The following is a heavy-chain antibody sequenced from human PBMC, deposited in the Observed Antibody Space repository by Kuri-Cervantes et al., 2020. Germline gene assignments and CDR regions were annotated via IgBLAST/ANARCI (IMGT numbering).Heavy chain of an antibody. CDR2: IIPILGIA. Sequence: SVKVSCKASGGTFSSYTISWVRQAPGQGLEWMGRIIPILGIANYAQKFQGRVTITADKSTSTAYMELSSLRSEDTAVYYCARGGGTSSWYNGYYYYGMDVWGQGTTVTVSS. D-gene: IGHD6-13*01. V-gene: IGHV1-69*02. CDR1: GGTFSSYT. J-gene: IGHJ6*02. CDR3: ARGGGTSSWYNGYYYYGMDV.